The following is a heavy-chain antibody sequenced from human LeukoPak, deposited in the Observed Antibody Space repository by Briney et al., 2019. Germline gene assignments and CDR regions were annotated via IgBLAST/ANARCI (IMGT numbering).Heavy chain of an antibody. CDR1: GLPFSHSG. V-gene: IGHV3-30*02. Sequence: GGSLRLSRAASGLPFSHSGMHWVRQAPGKGLEWVAFIRYDGSNKYYADSVKGRFTISRDNSKNALYLQMNSLRGEDTAVYYCFGITVTDVPYWGQGTLVTVSS. J-gene: IGHJ4*02. CDR2: IRYDGSNK. D-gene: IGHD1-7*01. CDR3: FGITVTDVPY.